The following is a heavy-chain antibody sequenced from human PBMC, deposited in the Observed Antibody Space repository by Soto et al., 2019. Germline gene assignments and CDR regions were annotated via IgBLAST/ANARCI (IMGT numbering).Heavy chain of an antibody. CDR2: IYYSGST. J-gene: IGHJ4*02. Sequence: PSETLSLTCTVSGGSISSYYWSWIRQPPGKGLEWIGYIYYSGSTNYNPSLKSRVTISVDTSKNQFSLKLSSVTAADTAVYYCARFHYGDYLGPFDYWGQGTLVTVSS. V-gene: IGHV4-59*08. CDR1: GGSISSYY. D-gene: IGHD4-17*01. CDR3: ARFHYGDYLGPFDY.